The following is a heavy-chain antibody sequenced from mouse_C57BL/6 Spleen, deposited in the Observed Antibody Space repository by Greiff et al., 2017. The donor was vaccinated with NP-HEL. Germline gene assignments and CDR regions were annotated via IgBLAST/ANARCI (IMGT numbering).Heavy chain of an antibody. J-gene: IGHJ4*01. Sequence: VQLQQSGAELVRPGTSVKVSCKASGYAFTNYLIEWVKQRPGQGLEWIGVINPGSGGTNYNEKFKGKATLTADKSSSTAYMQLSSLTSEDSAVYFCARSRYYGSSYAMDYWGQGTSVTVSS. CDR1: GYAFTNYL. CDR3: ARSRYYGSSYAMDY. V-gene: IGHV1-54*01. CDR2: INPGSGGT. D-gene: IGHD1-1*01.